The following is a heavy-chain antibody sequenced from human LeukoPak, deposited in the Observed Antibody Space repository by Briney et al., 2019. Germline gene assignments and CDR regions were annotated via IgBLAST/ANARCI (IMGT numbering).Heavy chain of an antibody. D-gene: IGHD1-26*01. CDR1: GGSFSGYY. CDR3: ARDREGAPYAFDI. V-gene: IGHV4-34*01. CDR2: INHSGST. Sequence: SETLSLTCAVYGGSFSGYYWSWIRQPPGKGLEWIGEINHSGSTNYNPSLKSRVTISVDTSKNQFSLKLSSVTAADTAVYYCARDREGAPYAFDIWGQGTMVTVSS. J-gene: IGHJ3*02.